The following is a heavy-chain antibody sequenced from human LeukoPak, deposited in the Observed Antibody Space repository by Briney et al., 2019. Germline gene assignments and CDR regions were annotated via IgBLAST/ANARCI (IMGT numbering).Heavy chain of an antibody. CDR2: IIPIFGTA. D-gene: IGHD3-9*01. CDR1: GGTFSSYA. CDR3: ASSRVDPNYYDILTGYSSIDY. J-gene: IGHJ4*02. Sequence: GASVKVSCKASGGTFSSYAISWVRQAPGQGLEWMGGIIPIFGTANYAQKFQGRVTITADKSTSTAYMELSSLRSEDTAVYYCASSRVDPNYYDILTGYSSIDYWGQGTLVTVPS. V-gene: IGHV1-69*06.